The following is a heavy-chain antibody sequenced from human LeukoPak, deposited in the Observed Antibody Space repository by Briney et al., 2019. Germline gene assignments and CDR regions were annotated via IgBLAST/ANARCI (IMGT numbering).Heavy chain of an antibody. Sequence: ASVKVSCKASGYTFTSYGISWVRQAPGQGLEWMGWISAYNGNTNYAQKLQGRVTMTTDTSTSTAYMELRSLRSDDTAVYYCAREAPELRYFDWLLPFDYWGQGTLVTVSS. CDR1: GYTFTSYG. V-gene: IGHV1-18*01. J-gene: IGHJ4*02. CDR2: ISAYNGNT. CDR3: AREAPELRYFDWLLPFDY. D-gene: IGHD3-9*01.